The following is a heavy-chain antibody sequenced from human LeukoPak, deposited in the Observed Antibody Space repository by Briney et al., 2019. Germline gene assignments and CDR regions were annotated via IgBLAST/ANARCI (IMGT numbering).Heavy chain of an antibody. J-gene: IGHJ4*02. Sequence: ASVKVSCKASGYIFTSYYMHWVRQAPGEGLEWMGIINPSGGSTSYAQKFQGRVTMTRDMSTSTVYMELSSLRSEDTAVYYCARDRVNYYDSSGYYYFDYWGQGTLVTVSS. CDR3: ARDRVNYYDSSGYYYFDY. V-gene: IGHV1-46*01. CDR1: GYIFTSYY. CDR2: INPSGGST. D-gene: IGHD3-22*01.